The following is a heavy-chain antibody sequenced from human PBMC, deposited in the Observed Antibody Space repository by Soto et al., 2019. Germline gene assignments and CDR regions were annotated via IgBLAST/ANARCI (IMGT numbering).Heavy chain of an antibody. CDR2: IVPMFGTA. CDR3: ARDGDPESAFWRGPWGGGRFDP. J-gene: IGHJ5*02. CDR1: GGTFGNSA. Sequence: QVQLVQSGAEVKKPGSSVNVSCKTSGGTFGNSAVAWVRQAPGQGLEWMGGIVPMFGTANYAQKFQGRVTCTADDSPSTAYLDGRSVRLDVTAVYYCARDGDPESAFWRGPWGGGRFDPWGQGSLVTVSS. D-gene: IGHD3-3*01. V-gene: IGHV1-69*12.